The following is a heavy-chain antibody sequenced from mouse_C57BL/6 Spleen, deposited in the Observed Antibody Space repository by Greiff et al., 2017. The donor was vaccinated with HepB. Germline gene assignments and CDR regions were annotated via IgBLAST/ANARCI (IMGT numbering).Heavy chain of an antibody. CDR1: GFTFSSYG. V-gene: IGHV5-6*01. J-gene: IGHJ3*01. CDR3: AREDYDGFAY. Sequence: ESGGDLVKPGGSLKLSCAASGFTFSSYGMSWVRQTPDKRLEWVATISSGGSYTYYPDSVKGRFTISRDNAKNTLYLQMSSLKSEDTAMYYCAREDYDGFAYWGQGTLVTVSA. D-gene: IGHD2-4*01. CDR2: ISSGGSYT.